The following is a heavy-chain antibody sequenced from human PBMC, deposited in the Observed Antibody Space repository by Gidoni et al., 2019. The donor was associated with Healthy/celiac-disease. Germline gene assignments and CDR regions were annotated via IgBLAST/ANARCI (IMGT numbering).Heavy chain of an antibody. V-gene: IGHV3-23*01. CDR2: MSGSGGST. J-gene: IGHJ4*02. Sequence: EVQLLESGGGLVQPGGSLRLSCSASGFTFSSYAMSWVRQAPGKGLEWVSAMSGSGGSTYYADSVKGRFTISRDNSKNTLYLQMNSLRAEDTAVYYCAKDLFPGARGYLFDYWGQGTLVTVSS. CDR3: AKDLFPGARGYLFDY. CDR1: GFTFSSYA. D-gene: IGHD3-22*01.